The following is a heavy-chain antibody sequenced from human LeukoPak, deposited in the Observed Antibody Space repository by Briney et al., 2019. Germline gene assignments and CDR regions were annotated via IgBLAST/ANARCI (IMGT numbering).Heavy chain of an antibody. D-gene: IGHD6-13*01. CDR3: ARPRTYSSSWSPFDY. CDR1: GFTFSNYA. J-gene: IGHJ4*02. V-gene: IGHV3-23*01. Sequence: PGGSLRLSCAASGFTFSNYAMTRVRQAPGKGLEWVSFITNNGGTTYYADSVKGRFIISRDNSKNTLYLQVNSLRAEGTAVYYCARPRTYSSSWSPFDYWGQGTLVTVSS. CDR2: ITNNGGTT.